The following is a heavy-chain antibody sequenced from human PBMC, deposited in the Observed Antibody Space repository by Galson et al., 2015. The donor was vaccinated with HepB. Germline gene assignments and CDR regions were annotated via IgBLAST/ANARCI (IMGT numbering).Heavy chain of an antibody. CDR1: GYTFTSYG. D-gene: IGHD2-21*01. Sequence: SVKVSCKASGYTFTSYGISWVRQAPGQGLEWMGWISAYNGNTNYAQKLQGRVTMTTDTSTSTAYMELRSLRSDDTAVYYCARVYCGGDCYSAHFDYWGQRTLVTVSS. CDR2: ISAYNGNT. J-gene: IGHJ4*02. V-gene: IGHV1-18*01. CDR3: ARVYCGGDCYSAHFDY.